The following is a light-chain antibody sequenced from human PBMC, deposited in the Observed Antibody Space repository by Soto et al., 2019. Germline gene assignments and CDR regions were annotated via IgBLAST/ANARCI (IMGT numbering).Light chain of an antibody. V-gene: IGLV2-14*01. Sequence: QSALTQPASVSGSPGQSITISCTGANSDVRLYDYASWYQQHPGKAPKLIIFEVSNRPSGVSNRFSGSKSGNTASLTISGLQAEDEADYYCGSYTTTSPLVVFGGGTKVTVL. CDR2: EVS. CDR1: NSDVRLYDY. J-gene: IGLJ2*01. CDR3: GSYTTTSPLVV.